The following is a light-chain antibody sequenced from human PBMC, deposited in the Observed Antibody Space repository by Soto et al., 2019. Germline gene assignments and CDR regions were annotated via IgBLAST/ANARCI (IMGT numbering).Light chain of an antibody. CDR1: QSVSSSD. CDR3: QQYGGSPLYT. V-gene: IGKV3-20*01. Sequence: EIVLTQSPGTLSLSPGDRVTLSCRASQSVSSSDLAWYQQKPGQAPSLLIYGASTRATGIPDRFSGSGSGTDFTLTISRLEPEDFAVYYCQQYGGSPLYTFGQGTKLEIK. CDR2: GAS. J-gene: IGKJ2*01.